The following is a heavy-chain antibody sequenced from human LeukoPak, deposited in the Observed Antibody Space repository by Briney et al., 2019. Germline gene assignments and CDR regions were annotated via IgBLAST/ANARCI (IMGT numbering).Heavy chain of an antibody. CDR1: GGSISSSNW. V-gene: IGHV4-4*02. CDR2: IYHGGST. Sequence: PSETLSLTCAVSGGSISSSNWWSWVRQPPGKGLEWIGEIYHGGSTNYNPSLKSRATISVDKSKNQFSLKLSSVTAADTALYYCARRLVAYYFDYWGQGTLVTVSS. CDR3: ARRLVAYYFDY. D-gene: IGHD5-12*01. J-gene: IGHJ4*02.